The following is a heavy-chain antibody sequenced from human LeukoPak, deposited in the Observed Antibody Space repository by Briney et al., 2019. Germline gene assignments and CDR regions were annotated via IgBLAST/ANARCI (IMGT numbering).Heavy chain of an antibody. V-gene: IGHV3-49*04. CDR2: IRSKAYGGTT. D-gene: IGHD2-2*01. J-gene: IGHJ4*02. CDR3: TRDRGYCSSTSCSIDY. Sequence: GGSLRLSCTASGFTFGDYAMSWVRQAPGKGLEWVGFIRSKAYGGTTEYAASVKGRFTISRDDSKSIAYLQMNSLKTEDTAVYYCTRDRGYCSSTSCSIDYWGQGTLVTVSS. CDR1: GFTFGDYA.